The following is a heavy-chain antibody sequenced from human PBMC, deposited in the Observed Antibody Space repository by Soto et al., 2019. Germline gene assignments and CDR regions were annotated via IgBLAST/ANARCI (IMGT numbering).Heavy chain of an antibody. CDR2: IYPGDSDT. Sequence: PRQSLKLSVTGSGFLFTRYWIGWVHQIPGKGLEWMGIIYPGDSDTRYSPSFQGQVTISADKSISTAYLQWSSLKASDTAMYYCARRGSSWYEGAFEIGGQGTMVTV. J-gene: IGHJ3*02. D-gene: IGHD6-13*01. V-gene: IGHV5-51*07. CDR3: ARRGSSWYEGAFEI. CDR1: GFLFTRYW.